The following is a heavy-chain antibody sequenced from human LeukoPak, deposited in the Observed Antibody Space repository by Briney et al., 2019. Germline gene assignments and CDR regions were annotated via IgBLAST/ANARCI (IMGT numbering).Heavy chain of an antibody. J-gene: IGHJ6*03. D-gene: IGHD3-3*01. Sequence: QPGGSLRLSCAASGFMFSGYWMHWVRQGPEKGLVLVSRIDNDGNGIIYADSVKGRFTTSRDNAKNTLYLQMSSLRVEDTAVYYCATGGGWEPSSGVVTHIDVWGKGTTVTVSS. CDR1: GFMFSGYW. CDR3: ATGGGWEPSSGVVTHIDV. V-gene: IGHV3-74*01. CDR2: IDNDGNGI.